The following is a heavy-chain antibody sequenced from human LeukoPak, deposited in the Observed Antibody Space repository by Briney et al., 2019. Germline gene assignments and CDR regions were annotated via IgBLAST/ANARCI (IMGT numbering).Heavy chain of an antibody. Sequence: GRSLRLSCAASGFTFSSYGMHWVSRAPGQALEWVGVIWYDRSSKYYAGSVKGRFTMSRDNSKNTLYLQMTSLRAEDTAVCYCAISTLYGAQDYWGQGTLVSVS. CDR2: IWYDRSSK. J-gene: IGHJ4*02. CDR1: GFTFSSYG. D-gene: IGHD4-17*01. V-gene: IGHV3-33*01. CDR3: AISTLYGAQDY.